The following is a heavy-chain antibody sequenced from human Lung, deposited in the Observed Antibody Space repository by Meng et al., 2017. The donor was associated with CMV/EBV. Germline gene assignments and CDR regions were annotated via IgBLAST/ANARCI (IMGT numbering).Heavy chain of an antibody. CDR3: VRDGHSWNFDY. D-gene: IGHD6-13*01. CDR2: ISFDGAIE. V-gene: IGHV3-30-3*01. CDR1: GFTFSSYA. J-gene: IGHJ4*02. Sequence: GGSLRLSCAASGFTFSSYAMHWVRQAPGKGLEWVAVISFDGAIEYYADSVKGRFTIARDNSKNTLYLQMNSLRVEDTAVYYCVRDGHSWNFDYWGQGSLVXVSS.